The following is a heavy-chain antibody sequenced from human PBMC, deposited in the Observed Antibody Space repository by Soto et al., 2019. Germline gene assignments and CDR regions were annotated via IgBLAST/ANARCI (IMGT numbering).Heavy chain of an antibody. CDR3: AKDLEKQWLVLYYFDY. CDR2: ISYDGSNK. J-gene: IGHJ4*02. Sequence: QVQLVESGGGVVQPGRSLRLSCAASGFTFSSYGMHWVRQAPGKGLEWVAVISYDGSNKYYADSVKGRFTISRDNSKNMLYLQMNSLRAEDTAVYYCAKDLEKQWLVLYYFDYWGQGTLVTVSS. CDR1: GFTFSSYG. D-gene: IGHD6-19*01. V-gene: IGHV3-30*18.